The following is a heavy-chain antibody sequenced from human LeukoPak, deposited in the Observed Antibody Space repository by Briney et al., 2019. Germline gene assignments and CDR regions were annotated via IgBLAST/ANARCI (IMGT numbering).Heavy chain of an antibody. CDR2: ITSSSSSN. V-gene: IGHV3-48*01. J-gene: IGHJ3*02. CDR1: GFIFNGYN. Sequence: GGSLRLSCAASGFIFNGYNMNWVRQAPGKGLEWTSYITSSSSSNSYADSVKGRFSISRDNAKNSLYLQMKNLRAADTAVYYCARDPTSSWETAFDIWGQGTMVTVSS. D-gene: IGHD1-26*01. CDR3: ARDPTSSWETAFDI.